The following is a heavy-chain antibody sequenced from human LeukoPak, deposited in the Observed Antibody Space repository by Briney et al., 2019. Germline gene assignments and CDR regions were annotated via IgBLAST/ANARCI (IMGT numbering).Heavy chain of an antibody. J-gene: IGHJ4*02. D-gene: IGHD1-1*01. CDR3: ARDQGYTTGFDRDY. Sequence: SETLSLTCAVYGGSFSGYYWGWVRQPPGGGLEWIGSISYSGTTFDNPSLKSRVTLSVDTSKNQFSLRLSSVTAADTAVYYCARDQGYTTGFDRDYWGQGTLVTVSS. V-gene: IGHV4-34*01. CDR2: ISYSGTT. CDR1: GGSFSGYY.